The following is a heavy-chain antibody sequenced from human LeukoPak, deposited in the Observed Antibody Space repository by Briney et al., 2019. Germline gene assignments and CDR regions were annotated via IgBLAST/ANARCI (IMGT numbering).Heavy chain of an antibody. J-gene: IGHJ4*02. CDR2: INPSGGST. CDR3: AREGSGSYQFDY. CDR1: GYTFTGYY. Sequence: ASVKVSCKASGYTFTGYYMHWVRQAPGQGLEWMGIINPSGGSTSYAQKFQGKVTMTRDTSTSTVYMELSSLRSEDTAVYYCAREGSGSYQFDYWGQGTLVTVSS. V-gene: IGHV1-46*01. D-gene: IGHD3-10*01.